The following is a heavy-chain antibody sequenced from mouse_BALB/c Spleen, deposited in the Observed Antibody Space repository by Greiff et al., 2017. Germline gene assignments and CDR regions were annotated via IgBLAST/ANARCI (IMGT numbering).Heavy chain of an antibody. J-gene: IGHJ1*01. CDR3: ARHYGSSYCYFDV. V-gene: IGHV14-1*02. D-gene: IGHD1-1*01. CDR2: IDPENGNT. Sequence: VQLQQSGAELVRPGALVKLSCKASGFNIKDYYMHWVKQRPEQGLEWIGWIDPENGNTIYDPKFQGKASITADTSSNTAYLQLSSLTSEDTAVYYCARHYGSSYCYFDVWGAGTTVTVSS. CDR1: GFNIKDYY.